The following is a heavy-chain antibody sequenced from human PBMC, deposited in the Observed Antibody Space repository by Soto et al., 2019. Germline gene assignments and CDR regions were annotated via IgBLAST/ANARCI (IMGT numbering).Heavy chain of an antibody. J-gene: IGHJ5*02. CDR1: GFTFSSYG. CDR2: IWYDGSNK. D-gene: IGHD4-17*01. Sequence: QVQLVESGGGVVQPGRSLRLSCAASGFTFSSYGMHWVRQAPGKGLEWVAVIWYDGSNKYYADSVKGRFTISRDNSKNTLYLQRNSLRADDTAVYYCAIRDGAWGQGTLVTVSS. CDR3: AIRDGA. V-gene: IGHV3-33*01.